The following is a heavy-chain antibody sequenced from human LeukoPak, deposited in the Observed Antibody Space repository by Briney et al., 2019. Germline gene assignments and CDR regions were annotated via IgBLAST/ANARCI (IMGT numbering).Heavy chain of an antibody. CDR2: INPNSGGT. Sequence: ASVKVSCKASGYTFTGYYRHWVRQAPGQGLEWMGWINPNSGGTNYAQKFQGRVTMTRDTSISTAYMELSRLRSDDTAVYYCARILGYSGYDVYYFDYWGQGTLVTVS. D-gene: IGHD5-12*01. CDR1: GYTFTGYY. J-gene: IGHJ4*02. V-gene: IGHV1-2*02. CDR3: ARILGYSGYDVYYFDY.